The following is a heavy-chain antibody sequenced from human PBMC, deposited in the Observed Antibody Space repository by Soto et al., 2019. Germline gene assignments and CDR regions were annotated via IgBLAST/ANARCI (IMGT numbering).Heavy chain of an antibody. Sequence: GGSLRLSCAASGFTFSNSAMSWVRQAPGKGLEWVSTISGSGGSTYYADSVKGRFTISRDNSKNTLYLQMNSLRAEDTAVYYCAKGITDYYDTSGYLDSWGQGTLVTVSS. CDR2: ISGSGGST. D-gene: IGHD3-22*01. CDR3: AKGITDYYDTSGYLDS. V-gene: IGHV3-23*01. J-gene: IGHJ4*02. CDR1: GFTFSNSA.